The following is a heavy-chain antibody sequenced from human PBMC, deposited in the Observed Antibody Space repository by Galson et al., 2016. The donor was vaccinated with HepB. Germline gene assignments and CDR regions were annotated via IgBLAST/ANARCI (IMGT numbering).Heavy chain of an antibody. D-gene: IGHD6-19*01. CDR2: IDGPTPNT. CDR3: TTWLSHHFDY. J-gene: IGHJ4*02. V-gene: IGHV3-23*01. CDR1: GFTFRNYA. Sequence: SLRLSCAASGFTFRNYALSWVRRAPGKGLEWVSHIDGPTPNTHYADSVRGRFSLYRDNYRDTLSLQIASLTAEDPANYYCTTWLSHHFDYWGQETRGTVSS.